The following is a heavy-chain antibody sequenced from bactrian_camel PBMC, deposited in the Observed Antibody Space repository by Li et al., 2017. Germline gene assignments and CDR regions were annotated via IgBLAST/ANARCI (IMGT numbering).Heavy chain of an antibody. CDR3: AARDAGCRNDPEGFNT. Sequence: QVQLVESGGDSVQAGGSLRLSCAASRLTATRTCMGWFRQAPGKDRETVAVHYSATGGTYYADSVKGRFTISRDNTETTLYLQMNSLKPEDSAMYYCAARDAGCRNDPEGFNTWGQGTQVTVS. CDR2: HYSATGGT. V-gene: IGHV3S1*01. D-gene: IGHD5*01. CDR1: RLTATRTC. J-gene: IGHJ6*01.